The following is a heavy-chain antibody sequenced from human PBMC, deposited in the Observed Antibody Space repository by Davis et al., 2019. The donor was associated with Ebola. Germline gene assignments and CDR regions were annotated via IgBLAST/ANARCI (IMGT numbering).Heavy chain of an antibody. CDR3: ASAPGRFLGWWDDS. J-gene: IGHJ4*02. V-gene: IGHV4-34*01. CDR1: GFTFSSYA. D-gene: IGHD3-3*01. CDR2: INHRGST. Sequence: PGGSLRLSCAASGFTFSSYARSWIRQPPGQGLEWIGEINHRGSTNYNPSLKSRVTISVDTSKNQFSLHLNSVTAADTAIFYCASAPGRFLGWWDDSWGQGTLVTVSS.